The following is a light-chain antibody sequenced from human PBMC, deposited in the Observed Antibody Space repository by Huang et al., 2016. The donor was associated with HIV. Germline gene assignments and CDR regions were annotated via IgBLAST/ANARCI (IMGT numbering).Light chain of an antibody. CDR1: QSVLYSSNNKND. J-gene: IGKJ1*01. CDR3: QQYYRTPRT. V-gene: IGKV4-1*01. Sequence: DIVMTQPPDSLAVSLGERATINCKSSQSVLYSSNNKNDLGWYQQKSGQPPKLLIYWASTREFGVPDRFSGSGSGTDFTLTISSLQAEDVAVYYCQQYYRTPRTFGQGTKVEIK. CDR2: WAS.